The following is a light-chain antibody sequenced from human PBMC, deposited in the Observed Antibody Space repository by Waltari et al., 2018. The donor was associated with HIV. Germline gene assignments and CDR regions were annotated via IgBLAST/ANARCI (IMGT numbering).Light chain of an antibody. V-gene: IGLV1-47*01. CDR2: RNN. CDR3: AAWDDSLSGLV. J-gene: IGLJ3*02. CDR1: SSNIGSNY. Sequence: QSVLTQPPSASVTPGQRVTISCSGSSSNIGSNYVYCYQQLPGPAPKLLIYRNNPRPSGVPDRFSGSKSGTSASLAISGLRSEDETNYYCAAWDDSLSGLVFGGGTKLTVL.